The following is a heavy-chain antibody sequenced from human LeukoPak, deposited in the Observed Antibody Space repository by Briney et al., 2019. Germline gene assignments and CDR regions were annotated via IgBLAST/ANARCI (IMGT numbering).Heavy chain of an antibody. V-gene: IGHV4-34*01. Sequence: SVTLSLTCAVYGGSLSGYYWSWIRQPPVKGLEWIGEINHSGSTNYNPSLKSRVTISLDTSKNQLSLKLNSVTAADTAVYYCARALGAFDIWGQGTMVTVS. CDR3: ARALGAFDI. J-gene: IGHJ3*02. CDR1: GGSLSGYY. CDR2: INHSGST.